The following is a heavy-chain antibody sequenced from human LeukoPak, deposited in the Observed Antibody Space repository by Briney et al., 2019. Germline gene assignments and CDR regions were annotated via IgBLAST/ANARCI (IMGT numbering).Heavy chain of an antibody. V-gene: IGHV4-59*11. D-gene: IGHD2-21*02. CDR2: IFSSGST. CDR3: ARGTAVVTFNN. Sequence: SETLSLTCTVSGGSITSHYWSWIRQPPGKGLEWIGYIFSSGSTKYNPSLRSRVTISVDKPRNQFSLKLRSATTTGTAIYFCARGTAVVTFNNWGQGTLVTVSS. J-gene: IGHJ4*02. CDR1: GGSITSHY.